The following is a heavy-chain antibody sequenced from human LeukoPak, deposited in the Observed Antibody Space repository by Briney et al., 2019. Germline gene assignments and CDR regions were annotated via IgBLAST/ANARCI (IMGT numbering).Heavy chain of an antibody. CDR2: IRYDGSDK. D-gene: IGHD2-21*02. CDR1: GFNFSNYD. Sequence: GGSLRLSCAASGFNFSNYDMHWVRQAPGKGLEWVAFIRYDGSDKYYADSVKGRFTISRDDSKNTLYLRLNGLRAEDTALYYCAKGHYPDAYCAGDCYYSDWGQGTLVTVSS. J-gene: IGHJ4*02. V-gene: IGHV3-30*02. CDR3: AKGHYPDAYCAGDCYYSD.